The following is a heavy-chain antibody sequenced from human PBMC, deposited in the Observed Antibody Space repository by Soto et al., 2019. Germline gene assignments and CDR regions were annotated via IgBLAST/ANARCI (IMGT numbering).Heavy chain of an antibody. CDR2: IIPILGIA. CDR3: AREIAVAGKTSDVFDI. CDR1: GGTFNTYT. Sequence: QVQLVQSGAEVKKPGSSVKVSCKASGGTFNTYTISWVRQAPGQGLEWMGRIIPILGIAKYAQKFQGRCTITAEKSTSAAYMELSSLRSEHTAVYYCAREIAVAGKTSDVFDIWGQWTMVTVS. V-gene: IGHV1-69*02. J-gene: IGHJ3*02. D-gene: IGHD6-19*01.